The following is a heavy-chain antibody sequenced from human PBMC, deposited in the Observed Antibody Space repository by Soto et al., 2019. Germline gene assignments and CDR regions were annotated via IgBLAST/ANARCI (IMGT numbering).Heavy chain of an antibody. J-gene: IGHJ1*01. D-gene: IGHD3-16*01. CDR2: IYYSGST. Sequence: QVQLQESGPGLVKPSQTLSLTCTVSGGSISSGDYYWSWIRQPPGKGLEWIGYIYYSGSTYYNPSLKSRVTISVDTSKNQFSLKLSSVTAADTAVYYCASWEREGLRNAEYFQHWGQGTLVTVSS. CDR1: GGSISSGDYY. CDR3: ASWEREGLRNAEYFQH. V-gene: IGHV4-30-4*01.